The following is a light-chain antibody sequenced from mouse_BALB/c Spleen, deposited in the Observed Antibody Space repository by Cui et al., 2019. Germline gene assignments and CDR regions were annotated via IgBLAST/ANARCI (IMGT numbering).Light chain of an antibody. J-gene: IGKJ5*01. CDR1: SSVSY. V-gene: IGKV4-68*01. Sequence: QIVLTQSPALMYASPGEKVTVTCSASSSVSYMYWYQQKPRSSPKPWIYLTSNLASGVPARFSGSGSGTSYSLTISSMEAEDAATYYCQQWSSNPLTFGAGTKLELK. CDR2: LTS. CDR3: QQWSSNPLT.